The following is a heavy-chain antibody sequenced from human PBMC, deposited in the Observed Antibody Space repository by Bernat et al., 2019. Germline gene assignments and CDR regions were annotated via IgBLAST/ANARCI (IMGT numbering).Heavy chain of an antibody. V-gene: IGHV3-30*01. CDR1: GFTFSSYA. J-gene: IGHJ3*02. CDR3: ARDKDIVVVPAAMSLGAFDI. D-gene: IGHD2-2*01. CDR2: ISYDGSNK. Sequence: VQLLESGGGLVQPGGSLRLSCAASGFTFSSYAMHWVRQAPGKGLEWVAVISYDGSNKYYADSVKGRFTISRDNSKNTLYLQMNSLRAEDTAVYYCARDKDIVVVPAAMSLGAFDIWGQGTMVTVSS.